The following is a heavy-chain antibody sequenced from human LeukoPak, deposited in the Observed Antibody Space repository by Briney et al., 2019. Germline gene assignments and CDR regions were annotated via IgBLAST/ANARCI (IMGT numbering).Heavy chain of an antibody. V-gene: IGHV7-4-1*02. D-gene: IGHD3-3*01. J-gene: IGHJ3*02. CDR1: GYTFTSYA. CDR2: INTNTGNP. CDR3: ARDPTIFGVVHDAFDI. Sequence: ASVKVSCKASGYTFTSYAMNWVRQAPGQGLEWMGWINTNTGNPTYAQGFTGRFVFSLDTSVSTAYLQISSLKAEDTAVYYCARDPTIFGVVHDAFDIWGQGTMVTVSS.